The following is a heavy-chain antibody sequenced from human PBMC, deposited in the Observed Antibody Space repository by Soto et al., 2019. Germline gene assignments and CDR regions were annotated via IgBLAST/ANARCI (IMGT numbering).Heavy chain of an antibody. D-gene: IGHD3-3*01. Sequence: GASVKVSCKASGYTFTGYYMHWVRQAPGQGLECLGWINPNSVGTNYAQKFQGWVTMTRDTSISTAYMELSRLSSDDTAVYYCAREIDDFKDGGYYYYGMDVWGQGTTVTVSS. J-gene: IGHJ6*02. CDR3: AREIDDFKDGGYYYYGMDV. CDR2: INPNSVGT. CDR1: GYTFTGYY. V-gene: IGHV1-2*04.